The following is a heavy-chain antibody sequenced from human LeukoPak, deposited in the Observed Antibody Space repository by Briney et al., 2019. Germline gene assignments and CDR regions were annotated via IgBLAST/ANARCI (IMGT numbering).Heavy chain of an antibody. D-gene: IGHD6-13*01. J-gene: IGHJ4*02. Sequence: GGSLRLSCAASGFTFSSYWMHWVRQAPGKGLVWVSRINSDGSSTSYADSVKGRFTISRDNAKNTLYLQMNSLRAEDTAVYYCATSIAAAGTGGSYWGQGTLVTVSS. CDR1: GFTFSSYW. CDR2: INSDGSST. V-gene: IGHV3-74*01. CDR3: ATSIAAAGTGGSY.